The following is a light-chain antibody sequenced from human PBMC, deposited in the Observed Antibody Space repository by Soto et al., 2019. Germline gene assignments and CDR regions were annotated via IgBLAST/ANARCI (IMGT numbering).Light chain of an antibody. CDR1: QSVSSSY. J-gene: IGKJ1*01. V-gene: IGKV3-20*01. CDR2: GTS. Sequence: EMVLTQSPGTLSLSPGERATLSCRASQSVSSSYLARYQQKPGQAPRLLIYGTSSRATAIPDRFSGSGSGTDFTLTISRLEPEDFAVYYCQQYGSSPWTFGKGTKVDIK. CDR3: QQYGSSPWT.